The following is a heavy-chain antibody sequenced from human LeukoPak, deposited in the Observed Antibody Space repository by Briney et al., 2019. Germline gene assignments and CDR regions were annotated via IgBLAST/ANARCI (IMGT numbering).Heavy chain of an antibody. CDR2: ISGSGGST. D-gene: IGHD3-10*01. J-gene: IGHJ4*02. CDR1: GFTFSSYA. V-gene: IGHV3-23*01. CDR3: ANEYYTSGSYYFFDS. Sequence: GGSLRLSCAASGFTFSSYAMSWVRQAPGKGLEWVSTISGSGGSTYYADSVKGRFTISRDNSKNTLYLQMNSLRAEDRAVYYCANEYYTSGSYYFFDSWGQGTLVTVSS.